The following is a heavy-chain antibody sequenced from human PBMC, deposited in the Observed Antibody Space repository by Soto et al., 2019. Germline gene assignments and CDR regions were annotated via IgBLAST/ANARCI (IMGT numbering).Heavy chain of an antibody. J-gene: IGHJ4*02. CDR1: GFTFDDHG. Sequence: EVDLVASGGGLAQPGRSLRLSCVASGFTFDDHGMHWVRQIPGRGLEWVSGISWNSGSIGYAESVKGRFTIFRDNAKNSLYLEMNSLRQEDKALYYCVRDTSSGWHLKDHWGQGVQVSVSS. CDR3: VRDTSSGWHLKDH. V-gene: IGHV3-9*01. D-gene: IGHD3-9*01. CDR2: ISWNSGSI.